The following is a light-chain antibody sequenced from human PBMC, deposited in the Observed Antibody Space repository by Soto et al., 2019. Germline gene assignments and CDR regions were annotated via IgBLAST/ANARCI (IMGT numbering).Light chain of an antibody. CDR2: EVS. Sequence: QSALTQPASVSGSHGQSITISCTGTGSDVGGYNYVSWYQQHPGKAPKLMIYEVSNRPSGVSNRFSGSKSGNTASLTISGLQAEDEADYYCSSYTSSSIDYVFGTGTKVTVL. V-gene: IGLV2-14*01. CDR3: SSYTSSSIDYV. J-gene: IGLJ1*01. CDR1: GSDVGGYNY.